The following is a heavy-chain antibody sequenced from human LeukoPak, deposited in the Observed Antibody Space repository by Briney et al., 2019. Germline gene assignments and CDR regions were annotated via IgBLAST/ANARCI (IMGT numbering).Heavy chain of an antibody. CDR2: ISGSGGST. D-gene: IGHD5-12*01. V-gene: IGHV3-23*01. J-gene: IGHJ4*02. CDR1: GFTFSSYA. CDR3: AKLPRTLVRGYSGYDSSYFDY. Sequence: GGSLRLSCAASGFTFSSYAMSWVRQAPGKGLEWVSAISGSGGSTYYADSVKGRFTISRDNSKNTLYLQMNSLRAEDTAVYYCAKLPRTLVRGYSGYDSSYFDYWGQGTLVTVSS.